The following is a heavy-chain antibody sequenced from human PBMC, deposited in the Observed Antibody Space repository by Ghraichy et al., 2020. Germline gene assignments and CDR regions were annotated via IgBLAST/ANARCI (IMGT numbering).Heavy chain of an antibody. CDR3: ARWSFCSSTSCPALSRFDP. D-gene: IGHD2-2*01. J-gene: IGHJ5*02. CDR2: ISYTGST. Sequence: SETLSLTCTVSSGSVSSGDYYWTWIRQPPGKRLEWIGYISYTGSTSYNPSLKSRVTISLHTSTNQFSLKLSSVSAADTAVYYCARWSFCSSTSCPALSRFDPWGQGTLVTVSS. CDR1: SGSVSSGDYY. V-gene: IGHV4-61*08.